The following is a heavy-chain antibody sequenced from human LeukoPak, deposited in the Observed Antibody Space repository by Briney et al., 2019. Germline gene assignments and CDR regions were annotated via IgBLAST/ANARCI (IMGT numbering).Heavy chain of an antibody. D-gene: IGHD5-12*01. CDR3: ARQAISGYDPPPFDS. CDR1: GGSISSSTYY. CDR2: LYCSGST. V-gene: IGHV4-39*01. J-gene: IGHJ4*02. Sequence: KPSETLSLTCTVSGGSISSSTYYWGWIRQPPGKGLEWIGNLYCSGSTYYNPSLKSRVTISVDTSKNQFSLKLSSVTAADTAVYYCARQAISGYDPPPFDSWGQGTLVTVSS.